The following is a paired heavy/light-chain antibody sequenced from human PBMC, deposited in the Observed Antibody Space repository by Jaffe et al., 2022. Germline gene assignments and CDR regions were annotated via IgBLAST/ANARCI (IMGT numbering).Heavy chain of an antibody. V-gene: IGHV1-69*01. CDR3: ARGDITIFGVVITRLAFDI. CDR2: IIPIFGTA. J-gene: IGHJ3*02. D-gene: IGHD3-3*01. CDR1: GGTFSSYA. Sequence: QVQLVQSGAEVKKPGSSVKVSCKASGGTFSSYAISWVRQAPGQGLEWMGGIIPIFGTANYAQKFQGRVTITADESTSTAYMELSSLRSEDTAVYYCARGDITIFGVVITRLAFDIWGQGTMVTVSS.
Light chain of an antibody. J-gene: IGKJ4*01. Sequence: DIQMTQSPSSLSASVGDRVTITCQASQDISNYLNWYQQKPGKAPKLLIYDASNLETGVPSRFSGSGSGTDFTFTISSLQPEDIATYYCQQYDNLPALTFGGGTKVEIK. V-gene: IGKV1-33*01. CDR3: QQYDNLPALT. CDR2: DAS. CDR1: QDISNY.